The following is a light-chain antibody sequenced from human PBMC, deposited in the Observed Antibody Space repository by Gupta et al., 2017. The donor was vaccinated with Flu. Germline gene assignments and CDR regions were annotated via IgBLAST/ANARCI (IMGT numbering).Light chain of an antibody. CDR3: AAWDDSLSAWV. CDR2: RNN. CDR1: SSNIGSNY. Sequence: QSVLTQPPSASGTPGQRVTISCSGSSSNIGSNYVYWYQQLPGTAPKLLIYRNNQRPSGVPDRFSGSKSCTSASLAISGLRSEDEADYYCAAWDDSLSAWVFGGGTKLTVL. V-gene: IGLV1-47*01. J-gene: IGLJ3*02.